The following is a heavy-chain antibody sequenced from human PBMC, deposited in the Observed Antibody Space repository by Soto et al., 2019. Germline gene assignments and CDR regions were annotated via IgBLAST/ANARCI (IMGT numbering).Heavy chain of an antibody. CDR1: GYTLSNYW. J-gene: IGHJ4*02. CDR2: IYPGDSDT. V-gene: IGHV5-51*01. Sequence: PGESLKISCKASGYTLSNYWIGWVRQMPGKGLEWMGIIYPGDSDTRDNPSFQGQITLSADKSISTAYLQWNSLKASDTAIYYCARHSAREGSGPFFDYWGQGTLVTVSS. CDR3: ARHSAREGSGPFFDY.